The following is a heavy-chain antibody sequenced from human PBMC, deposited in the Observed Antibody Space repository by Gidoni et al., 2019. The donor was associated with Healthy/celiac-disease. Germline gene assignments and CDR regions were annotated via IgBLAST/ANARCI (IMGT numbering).Heavy chain of an antibody. CDR1: GGTFSSYA. V-gene: IGHV1-69*01. D-gene: IGHD2-21*02. J-gene: IGHJ4*02. CDR3: ARDLAYCGGDCYLF. Sequence: QVQLVQSGAEVKKPGSSVKVSCTASGGTFSSYAFSWVRQGPGQGLEWMGGIIPIFGTANYAQKFQGRVTITADESTSTAYMELSSLRSEDTAVYYCARDLAYCGGDCYLFWGQGTLVTVSS. CDR2: IIPIFGTA.